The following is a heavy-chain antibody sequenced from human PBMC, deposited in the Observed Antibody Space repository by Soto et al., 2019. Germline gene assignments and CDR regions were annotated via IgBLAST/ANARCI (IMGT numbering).Heavy chain of an antibody. Sequence: ASVKVSCKASGYTFTGYYMHWVRQAPGQGLEWMGWINPNSGGTNYAQKFQGWVTMTRDTSISTAYMELSRLRSDDTAVYYCARSSGGNYYGMDVWGQGTTVTVSS. CDR3: ARSSGGNYYGMDV. V-gene: IGHV1-2*04. CDR2: INPNSGGT. J-gene: IGHJ6*02. CDR1: GYTFTGYY. D-gene: IGHD3-16*01.